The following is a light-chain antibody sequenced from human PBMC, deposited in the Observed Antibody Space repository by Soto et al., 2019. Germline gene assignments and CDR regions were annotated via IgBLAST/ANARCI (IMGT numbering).Light chain of an antibody. Sequence: DIQMTQSPSSLSASVGDRVTITCQASQGISNYLAWYQQKPGKVPKLLIDAASTLQSGVPSRFSGSGSGTDFTLTISSLQPEDVATYYCQKYNSAPWTFGQGTKVEIK. V-gene: IGKV1-27*01. CDR3: QKYNSAPWT. CDR2: AAS. CDR1: QGISNY. J-gene: IGKJ1*01.